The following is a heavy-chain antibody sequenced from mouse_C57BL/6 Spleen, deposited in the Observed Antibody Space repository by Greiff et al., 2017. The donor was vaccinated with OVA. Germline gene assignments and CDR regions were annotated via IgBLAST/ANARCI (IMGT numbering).Heavy chain of an antibody. D-gene: IGHD1-1*01. J-gene: IGHJ4*01. CDR1: GYRFTGYW. CDR2: ILPGSGST. V-gene: IGHV1-9*01. Sequence: QVQLKQSGAELMKPGASVKLSCKATGYRFTGYWIEWVKQRPGHGLEWIGEILPGSGSTNYNEKFKGKATFTADTSSNTAYMQLSSLTTEDSAIYYCARWITTVVAPYAMDYWGQGTSVTVSS. CDR3: ARWITTVVAPYAMDY.